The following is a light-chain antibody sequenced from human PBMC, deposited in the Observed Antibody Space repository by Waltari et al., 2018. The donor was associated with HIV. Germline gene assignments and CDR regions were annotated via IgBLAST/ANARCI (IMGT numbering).Light chain of an antibody. CDR1: SGHSSYA. Sequence: QLVLTQSPSASASLGASVKLTCTLTSGHSSYAIAWHPQPPEKGPRSLMKLNSDVSHNKGDGIPDLFSDSNSGSALYLTSSCRQSEDEADYFCQTWRSGIRVFGTGTTVTV. CDR3: QTWRSGIRV. CDR2: LNSDVSH. J-gene: IGLJ1*01. V-gene: IGLV4-69*01.